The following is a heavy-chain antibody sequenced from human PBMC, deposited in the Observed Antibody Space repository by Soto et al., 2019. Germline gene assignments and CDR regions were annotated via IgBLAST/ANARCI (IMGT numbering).Heavy chain of an antibody. D-gene: IGHD6-13*01. J-gene: IGHJ4*02. CDR3: AKDLYSSSWYYDY. Sequence: GSLRLSCAASGFTFSSYGMHWVRQAPGKGLEWVAAISYDGSNKYYADSVKGRFTISRDNSKNTLYLQMNSLRAEDTAVYYCAKDLYSSSWYYDYWGQGTLVTVSS. CDR2: ISYDGSNK. V-gene: IGHV3-30*18. CDR1: GFTFSSYG.